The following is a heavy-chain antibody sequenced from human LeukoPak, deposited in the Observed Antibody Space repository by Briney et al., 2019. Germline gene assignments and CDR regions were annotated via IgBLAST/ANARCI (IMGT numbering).Heavy chain of an antibody. CDR2: IYTSGST. CDR3: ARGTFNSKRYYYMDV. V-gene: IGHV4-4*07. CDR1: GGPISSDS. D-gene: IGHD3-9*01. Sequence: SETLSLTCAVSGGPISSDSWGWIRQPPGKGLEWIGHIYTSGSTNYNPSLKSRVTMSVDTSKNQFSLKLSSVTAADTAVYYCARGTFNSKRYYYMDVWGKGTTVTVSS. J-gene: IGHJ6*03.